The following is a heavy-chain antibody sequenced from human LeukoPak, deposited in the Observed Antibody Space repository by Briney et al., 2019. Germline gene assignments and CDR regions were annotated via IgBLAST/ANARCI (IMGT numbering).Heavy chain of an antibody. J-gene: IGHJ4*02. CDR1: GFTFSNYA. Sequence: GGSLRLSCAASGFTFSNYAMNWVRQAPGKGLEWVSAISGSGGSTYYADSVKGRFTISRDNSKNTLYLQMNSLRAEDTAVYYCARVLDSSSSRYQAFPYWGQGTLVTVSS. CDR2: ISGSGGST. CDR3: ARVLDSSSSRYQAFPY. D-gene: IGHD2-15*01. V-gene: IGHV3-23*01.